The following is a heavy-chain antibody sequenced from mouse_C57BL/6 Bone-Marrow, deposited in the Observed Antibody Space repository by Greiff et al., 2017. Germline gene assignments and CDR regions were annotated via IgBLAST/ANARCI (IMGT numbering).Heavy chain of an antibody. V-gene: IGHV6-3*01. Sequence: EVQRVESGGGLVQPGGSMKLSCVASGFTFSNYWMNWVRQSPEKGLEWVAQIRLKSDNYATHYAESVKGRFTISRDDSKSSVYLQMNNLRAEDTGIDDCTGDSNSFFDYWGQGTTLTVSS. CDR2: IRLKSDNYAT. D-gene: IGHD2-5*01. J-gene: IGHJ2*01. CDR1: GFTFSNYW. CDR3: TGDSNSFFDY.